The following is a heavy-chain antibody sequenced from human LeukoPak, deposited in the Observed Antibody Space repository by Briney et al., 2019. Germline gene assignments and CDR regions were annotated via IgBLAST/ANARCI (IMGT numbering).Heavy chain of an antibody. CDR3: GKGNEIDY. J-gene: IGHJ4*02. V-gene: IGHV3-30*02. D-gene: IGHD1-1*01. CDR1: QFKFSSYG. CDR2: IRHNASAT. Sequence: GSLRLSCAASQFKFSSYGMHWVRQAPGKGLEWVAFIRHNASATNYADSVRGRFTVSRDNSKNTLYLQMNSLRPEDTAVYYCGKGNEIDYWGPGTLVTVSS.